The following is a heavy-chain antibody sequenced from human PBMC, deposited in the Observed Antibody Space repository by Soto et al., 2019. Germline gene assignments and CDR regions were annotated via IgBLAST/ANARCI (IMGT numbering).Heavy chain of an antibody. V-gene: IGHV3-33*01. CDR2: IWYDGTNK. J-gene: IGHJ6*03. D-gene: IGHD5-12*01. CDR1: GFTFSTCG. CDR3: ARDRARGDSGYDYYYYYMDV. Sequence: QVQLVESGGGVVQPGRSLRLSCAASGFTFSTCGMHWVRQAPGKGLEWVAVIWYDGTNKYYADSVKGRFTISRDNSKNTLYLQMNSLRAEDTAVYYCARDRARGDSGYDYYYYYMDVWGKGTTVTVSS.